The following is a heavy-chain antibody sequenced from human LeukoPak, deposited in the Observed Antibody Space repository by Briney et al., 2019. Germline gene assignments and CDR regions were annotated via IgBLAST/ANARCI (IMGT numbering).Heavy chain of an antibody. Sequence: PSGTLSLTCAVSGGSLSSSNWWSWVRQPPGKGLEWIGEIYHSGTTYYNPSLKSRVTLSVDTSKNQFSLKLSSVTAADTAVYYCASHITAGGNYYWYMDVWGNGTTVTVSS. CDR3: ASHITAGGNYYWYMDV. CDR2: IYHSGTT. V-gene: IGHV4-4*02. CDR1: GGSLSSSNW. J-gene: IGHJ6*03. D-gene: IGHD6-13*01.